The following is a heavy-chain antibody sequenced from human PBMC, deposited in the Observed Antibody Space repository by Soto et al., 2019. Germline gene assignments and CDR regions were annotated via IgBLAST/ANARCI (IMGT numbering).Heavy chain of an antibody. V-gene: IGHV3-23*01. CDR2: ISGSGGST. CDR1: GFTFSSYA. CDR3: AKDATGYCSGGSCYFGFDY. J-gene: IGHJ4*02. D-gene: IGHD2-15*01. Sequence: PGGSLRLSCAASGFTFSSYAMSWVRQAPGKGLEWVSAISGSGGSTYYADSVKGRFTISRDNSKNTLYLQMNSLRAEDTAVYYCAKDATGYCSGGSCYFGFDYWGQGTLVTVSS.